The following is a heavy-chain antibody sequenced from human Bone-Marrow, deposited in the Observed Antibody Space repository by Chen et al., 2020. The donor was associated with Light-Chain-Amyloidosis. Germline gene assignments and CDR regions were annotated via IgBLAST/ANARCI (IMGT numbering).Heavy chain of an antibody. V-gene: IGHV3-9*01. CDR1: GFTFDDYA. J-gene: IGHJ5*02. CDR3: AKDIIPAATGGLNWFDP. D-gene: IGHD2-2*01. CDR2: ISWNGGSI. Sequence: EVQLVESGGGLVQPGRSLRLPCAASGFTFDDYAMHWVRQAPGTGLEGVSCISWNGGSIGYEDSGKGRFTSCRDNAKNSLHRQRNSLRAEDTAWYYCAKDIIPAATGGLNWFDPWGQGTLVTVSS.